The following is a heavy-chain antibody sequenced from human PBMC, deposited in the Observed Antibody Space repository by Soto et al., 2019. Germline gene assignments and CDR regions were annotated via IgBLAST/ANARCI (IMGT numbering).Heavy chain of an antibody. CDR3: ARERSSGSFDI. V-gene: IGHV4-59*01. J-gene: IGHJ3*02. Sequence: SETLSLTCTVSGGSISSYYWSWIRQPPGKGLEWIGYIYYSGSTNYTPSLKSRVTISVDTSKNQFSLKLSSVTAADTAVYYCARERSSGSFDIWGQGTMVTVSS. D-gene: IGHD6-19*01. CDR1: GGSISSYY. CDR2: IYYSGST.